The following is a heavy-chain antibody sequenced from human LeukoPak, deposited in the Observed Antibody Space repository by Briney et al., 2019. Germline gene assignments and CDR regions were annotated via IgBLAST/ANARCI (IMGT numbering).Heavy chain of an antibody. CDR2: IYYSGST. J-gene: IGHJ4*02. CDR3: ARVSGYDWESFYDY. D-gene: IGHD5-12*01. CDR1: GGSISSSSYY. Sequence: SETLSLTCTVSGGSISSSSYYWGWVRQPPGKGLEWIGSIYYSGSTYYNPSLKSRVTISVDTSKNQFSLKLSSVTAADTAMYYCARVSGYDWESFYDYWGQGSLVTVSS. V-gene: IGHV4-39*07.